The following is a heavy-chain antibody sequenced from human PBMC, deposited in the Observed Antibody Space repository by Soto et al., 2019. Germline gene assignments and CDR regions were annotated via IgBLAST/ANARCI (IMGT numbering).Heavy chain of an antibody. D-gene: IGHD4-17*01. V-gene: IGHV1-2*02. CDR1: GYTFTGYY. CDR3: ARKGLRFSYYCYGMDV. CDR2: INPNSGGT. Sequence: SVKVSCKASGYTFTGYYMHWVRQAPGQGLEWMGWINPNSGGTNYAQKFQGRVTMTRDTSISTAYMELSRLRSDDTAVYYCARKGLRFSYYCYGMDVWGQGSTVTVSS. J-gene: IGHJ6*02.